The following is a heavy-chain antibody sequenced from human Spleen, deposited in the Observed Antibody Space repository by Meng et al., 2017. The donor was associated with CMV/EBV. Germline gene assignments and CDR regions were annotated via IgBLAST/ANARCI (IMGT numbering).Heavy chain of an antibody. CDR1: GYTFTSYD. CDR3: AAEGPELELAYYYGMDV. V-gene: IGHV1-58*02. CDR2: IVVGSGNT. J-gene: IGHJ6*02. D-gene: IGHD1-7*01. Sequence: SVKVSCKASGYTFTSYDINWVRQATGQGLEWMGWIVVGSGNTNYAQKFQERVTITRDMSTSTAYMELSSLRSEDTAVYYCAAEGPELELAYYYGMDVWGQGTTVTVSS.